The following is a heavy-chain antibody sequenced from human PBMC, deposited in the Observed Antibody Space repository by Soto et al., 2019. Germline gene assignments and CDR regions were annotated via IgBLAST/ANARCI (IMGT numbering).Heavy chain of an antibody. D-gene: IGHD3-22*01. V-gene: IGHV3-21*01. CDR1: GFTFSSYS. Sequence: GGSLRLSCAASGFTFSSYSMNWVRQAPGKGLEWVSSISSSSSYIYYADSVKGRFTISRDNAKNSLYLQMNSLRAEDTAVYYCARDLGGSGYFFDYGGQGTLVTVSS. J-gene: IGHJ4*02. CDR3: ARDLGGSGYFFDY. CDR2: ISSSSSYI.